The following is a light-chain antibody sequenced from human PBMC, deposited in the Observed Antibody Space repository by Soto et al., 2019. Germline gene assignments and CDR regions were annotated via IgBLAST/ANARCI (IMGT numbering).Light chain of an antibody. V-gene: IGKV3-15*01. J-gene: IGKJ1*01. Sequence: EIVMTQSPATLSVSPGERATLSCRASQSVSSSLAWYQQKHGQAPRLLIYGASTRATGIPARFSGTGSGTEFTPTITSLLSEDFGVYSCQRYNNWPPWTFGQGTKVEIK. CDR1: QSVSSS. CDR3: QRYNNWPPWT. CDR2: GAS.